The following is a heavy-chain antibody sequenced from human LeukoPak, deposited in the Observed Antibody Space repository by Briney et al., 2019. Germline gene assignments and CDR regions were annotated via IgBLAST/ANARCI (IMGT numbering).Heavy chain of an antibody. CDR3: AGLKTDYYDSSGYPL. CDR2: IYYSGST. V-gene: IGHV4-31*03. J-gene: IGHJ4*02. Sequence: SETLSLTCTVSGVSISSGGYSWGWIRQHPGKGLEWIGYIYYSGSTYYNPSLKSRVTISVDTSKNQFSLKLSSVTAADTAVYYCAGLKTDYYDSSGYPLWGQGTLVTVSS. CDR1: GVSISSGGYS. D-gene: IGHD3-22*01.